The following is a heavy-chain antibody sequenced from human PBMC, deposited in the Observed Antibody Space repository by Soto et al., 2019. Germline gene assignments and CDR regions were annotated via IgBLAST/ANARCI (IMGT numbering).Heavy chain of an antibody. D-gene: IGHD2-21*01. CDR3: AGQHNDQEDYYNGMEV. CDR2: IIPIFGSP. Sequence: QVQLVQSGAEVKKPGSSVKVSCTASGGAFIRYGISWVRQAPGQGLEWMGGIIPIFGSPNYAQRFKGRVTVSADISTNTAYMTLSSLKSEDTAVYYCAGQHNDQEDYYNGMEVWGQGTPVTVSS. CDR1: GGAFIRYG. J-gene: IGHJ6*02. V-gene: IGHV1-69*06.